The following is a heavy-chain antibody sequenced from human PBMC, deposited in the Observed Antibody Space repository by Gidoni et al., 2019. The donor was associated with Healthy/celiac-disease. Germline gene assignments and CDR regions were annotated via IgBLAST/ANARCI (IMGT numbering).Heavy chain of an antibody. V-gene: IGHV4-30-2*01. CDR1: YS. Sequence: YSWRCIRQPPGKGLEWIGYIYHSGSTYYNPSLKSRVTISVDRSKNQFSLKLSSVTAADTAVYYCARDRRNAFDIWGQGTMVTVSS. CDR3: ARDRRNAFDI. J-gene: IGHJ3*02. CDR2: IYHSGST.